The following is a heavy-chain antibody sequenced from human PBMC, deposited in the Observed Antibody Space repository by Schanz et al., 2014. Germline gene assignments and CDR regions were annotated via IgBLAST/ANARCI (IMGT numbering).Heavy chain of an antibody. D-gene: IGHD6-13*01. V-gene: IGHV3-21*04. Sequence: VQLVESGGGVVQPGGSLGLSCVVSGFTVSSDHMSWVRQAPGKGLEWVSSISSSSSYIYYADSVKGRFTISRDNAKNSLYLQMNSLRAEDTAVYYCAREEGWGIAAAGPKHYYYGMDVWGQGTTVTVSS. J-gene: IGHJ6*02. CDR3: AREEGWGIAAAGPKHYYYGMDV. CDR2: ISSSSSYI. CDR1: GFTVSSDH.